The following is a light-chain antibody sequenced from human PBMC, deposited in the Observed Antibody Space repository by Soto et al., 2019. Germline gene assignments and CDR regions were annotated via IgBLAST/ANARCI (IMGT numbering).Light chain of an antibody. CDR3: KLDTTSPRHIS. J-gene: IGKJ5*01. CDR1: HSRTNPY. CDR2: DIS. V-gene: IGKV3-20*01. Sequence: ESVLKRYRGNLAWSPGNRDTLFCSSIHSRTNPYIAWYQQKPGQAPRLLIYDISSRATGIPDRFSGSVSGTDFTLTISRLEPEDFAAYYRKLDTTSPRHISFAPGTRLEIK.